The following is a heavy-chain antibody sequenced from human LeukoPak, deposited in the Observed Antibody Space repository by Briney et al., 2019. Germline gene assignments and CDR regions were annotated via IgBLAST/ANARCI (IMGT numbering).Heavy chain of an antibody. J-gene: IGHJ5*02. V-gene: IGHV1-18*04. CDR1: GNTFTGYC. CDR3: ARVSPHRKMSYGNQNWFDT. D-gene: IGHD3-16*01. Sequence: ASVKVSCKASGNTFTGYCMHWVRQAPGQGLEWMGWISGYNGYTKYAQKLQGRVTMTTDTSTSTAHMELRSLRSDDTAVYYCARVSPHRKMSYGNQNWFDTWGQGTLVAVSS. CDR2: ISGYNGYT.